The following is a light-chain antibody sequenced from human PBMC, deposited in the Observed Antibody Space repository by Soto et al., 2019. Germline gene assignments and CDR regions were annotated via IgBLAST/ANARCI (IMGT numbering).Light chain of an antibody. CDR2: DAS. CDR1: QSVSIY. V-gene: IGKV3-11*01. J-gene: IGKJ5*01. CDR3: QQRSNWPPIT. Sequence: EIVFTRSPRTLSFTPLERATLALRASQSVSIYLAWYQQKPGQAPRLLIYDASNRATGIPARFSGSGSGTDFTLTISSLEPEDFAVYYCQQRSNWPPITFGQGTRLEIK.